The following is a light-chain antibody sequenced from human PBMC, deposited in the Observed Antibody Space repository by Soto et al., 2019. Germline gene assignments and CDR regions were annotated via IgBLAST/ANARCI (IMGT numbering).Light chain of an antibody. CDR1: QSIRTN. CDR2: GAS. V-gene: IGKV3-15*01. Sequence: EIELTQSPATLSVSAGGTVTLSCRASQSIRTNVAWYQQIPGQAPRLLVYGASARATGAPARFSGSGSGIEFTLTISSLQSEYSAFYYCQQYFNWTLTWTFGPGTKVQIK. J-gene: IGKJ1*01. CDR3: QQYFNWTLTWT.